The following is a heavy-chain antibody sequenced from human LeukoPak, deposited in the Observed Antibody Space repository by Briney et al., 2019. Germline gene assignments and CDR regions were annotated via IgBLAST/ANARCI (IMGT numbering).Heavy chain of an antibody. J-gene: IGHJ4*02. CDR2: INPNSGGT. V-gene: IGHV1-2*02. CDR1: GYTFTGYY. Sequence: SVKVSCKASGYTFTGYYMYWVRQAPGQGLEWIGWINPNSGGTNYAQKFQGRVTMTRDTSISTAYMELSRLRSDDTAVYYCARDREGSTGTTGSWGQGTLVTVSS. CDR3: ARDREGSTGTTGS. D-gene: IGHD1-7*01.